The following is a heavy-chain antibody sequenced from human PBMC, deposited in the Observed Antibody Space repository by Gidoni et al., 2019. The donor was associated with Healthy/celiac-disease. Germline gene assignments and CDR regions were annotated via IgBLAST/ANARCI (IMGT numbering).Heavy chain of an antibody. J-gene: IGHJ4*02. CDR2: ISSSSSYI. V-gene: IGHV3-21*01. CDR3: ARDPYDGGY. Sequence: EVQLVESGGGLVKPGGARRLSGAASGFTFSSYSMNWVRQAPGKGLEWVLSISSSSSYIYYADSVKGRFTISRDNAKNSLYLQMNSLRAEDTAVYYCARDPYDGGYWGQGTLVTVSS. D-gene: IGHD3-22*01. CDR1: GFTFSSYS.